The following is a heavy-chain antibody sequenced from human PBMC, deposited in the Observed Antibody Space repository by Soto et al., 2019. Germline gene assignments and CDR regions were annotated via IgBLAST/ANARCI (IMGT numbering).Heavy chain of an antibody. J-gene: IGHJ3*02. CDR2: IYYSGST. D-gene: IGHD3-22*01. CDR1: GGSISSSSYY. V-gene: IGHV4-39*01. CDR3: ARRSTMMSAFDI. Sequence: SETLSLTCTVSGGSISSSSYYWGWTRQPPGKGLEWIGSIYYSGSTYYNPSLKSRVTISVDTSKNQFSLKLSSVTAADTAVYYCARRSTMMSAFDIWGQGTMVTVSS.